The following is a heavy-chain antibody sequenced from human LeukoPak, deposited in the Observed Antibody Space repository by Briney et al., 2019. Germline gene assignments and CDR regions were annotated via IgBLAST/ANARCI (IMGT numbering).Heavy chain of an antibody. D-gene: IGHD1-1*01. Sequence: GESLKISCKGSGYSFTSYWISWVRQMPGKGLEWMGRIDPSDSYTNYSPSFQGHVTISADKSISTAYLQWSSLKASDTAMYYCARRPKTGAQPDYYGMDVWGKGTTVTVSS. CDR2: IDPSDSYT. CDR3: ARRPKTGAQPDYYGMDV. CDR1: GYSFTSYW. V-gene: IGHV5-10-1*01. J-gene: IGHJ6*04.